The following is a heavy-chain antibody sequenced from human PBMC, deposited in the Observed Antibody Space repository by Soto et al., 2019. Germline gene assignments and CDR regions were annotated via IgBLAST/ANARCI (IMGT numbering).Heavy chain of an antibody. D-gene: IGHD5-12*01. J-gene: IGHJ4*02. CDR1: DGTFSSYT. CDR2: IIPILGIA. CDR3: PRTSWLSGYDDTGDD. V-gene: IGHV1-69*02. Sequence: SVKVSCKASDGTFSSYTISWVRQAPGQGLEWMGRIIPILGIANYAQKFQGRVTMTANKSTSTAYMELSSLRSEDTAVYFCPRTSWLSGYDDTGDDWGQGTLVTVSS.